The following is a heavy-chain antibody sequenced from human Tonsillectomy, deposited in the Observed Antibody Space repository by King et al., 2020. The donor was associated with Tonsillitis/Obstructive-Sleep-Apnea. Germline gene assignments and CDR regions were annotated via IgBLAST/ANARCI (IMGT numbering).Heavy chain of an antibody. Sequence: VQLVESGGGLIQPGGSLRLSCAASGFTVSSNYMSWVRQAPGKGLEWVSVIYSGGSTYYADSVKGRFTISRDNSKNTLYLQMNSLRAEDTAVYYCARVSEQYLGPYYFDYWGQGTLVTVSS. V-gene: IGHV3-53*01. CDR2: IYSGGST. CDR3: ARVSEQYLGPYYFDY. CDR1: GFTVSSNY. D-gene: IGHD6-13*01. J-gene: IGHJ4*02.